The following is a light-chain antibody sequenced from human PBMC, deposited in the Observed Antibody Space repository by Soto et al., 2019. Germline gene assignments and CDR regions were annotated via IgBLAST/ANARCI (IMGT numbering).Light chain of an antibody. V-gene: IGKV1-39*01. CDR3: QQSYSTTRT. Sequence: DIQMTQSPSSLSASVGDRVTITCRASQSISSYLNWYQQKPGKAPKLLIYAASSLQSGVPSRFSGSGSGTDFTLTISSLQLEDFETYYCQQSYSTTRTFGQGTKVDIX. CDR1: QSISSY. CDR2: AAS. J-gene: IGKJ1*01.